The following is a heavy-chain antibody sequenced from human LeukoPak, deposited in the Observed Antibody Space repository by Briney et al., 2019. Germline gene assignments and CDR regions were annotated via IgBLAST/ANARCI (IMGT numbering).Heavy chain of an antibody. CDR2: INPNSGGT. CDR3: ARGPITIFGVVTNWAYFDY. D-gene: IGHD3-3*01. V-gene: IGHV1-2*04. CDR1: GYTFTGYY. J-gene: IGHJ4*02. Sequence: ASVKVSCTASGYTFTGYYMHWVRQAPGQGLEWMGWINPNSGGTNYAQKFQGWVTMTRDTSISTAYMELSRLRSDDTAVYYCARGPITIFGVVTNWAYFDYWGQGTLVTVSS.